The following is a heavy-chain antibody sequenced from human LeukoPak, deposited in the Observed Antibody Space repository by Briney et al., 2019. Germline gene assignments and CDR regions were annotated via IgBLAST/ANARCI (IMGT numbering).Heavy chain of an antibody. Sequence: GGSLRLSCAASGFTFSDYYMSWIRQAPGKGLEWASYISSSSSYTNYADSVKGRFTISRDNAKNSLYLQMNSLRAEDTAVYYCARVLSQDAFDIWGQGTMVTVSS. CDR3: ARVLSQDAFDI. CDR1: GFTFSDYY. D-gene: IGHD3-16*02. CDR2: ISSSSSYT. J-gene: IGHJ3*02. V-gene: IGHV3-11*05.